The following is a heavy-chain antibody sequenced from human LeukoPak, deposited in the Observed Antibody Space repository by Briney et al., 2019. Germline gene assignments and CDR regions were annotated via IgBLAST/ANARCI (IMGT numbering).Heavy chain of an antibody. Sequence: ASVKVSCKASGYTFTSYGISWVRQAPGQGLEWMGWISAYNGKTNYAQKLQGRVTMTTDTSTSTAYMELRSLRSDDTAVYYCARTIRGYSYGSPVDYWGQGTLVTVSS. CDR3: ARTIRGYSYGSPVDY. V-gene: IGHV1-18*04. CDR2: ISAYNGKT. J-gene: IGHJ4*02. D-gene: IGHD5-18*01. CDR1: GYTFTSYG.